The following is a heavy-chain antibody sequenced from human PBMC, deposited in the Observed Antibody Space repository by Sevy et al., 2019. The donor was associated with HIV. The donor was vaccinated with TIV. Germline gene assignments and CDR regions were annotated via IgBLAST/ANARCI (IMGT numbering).Heavy chain of an antibody. V-gene: IGHV3-48*01. Sequence: GGSLRLSCAASGFTFSTYSMNWVRQAPGKGLEWVSYISSTGNTIYYPESVKGRFTISRDNAKNSLYLQMNSLRAEDTAVYYWARDVSSAFDIWGQGTMVTVSS. CDR2: ISSTGNTI. J-gene: IGHJ3*02. D-gene: IGHD1-7*01. CDR1: GFTFSTYS. CDR3: ARDVSSAFDI.